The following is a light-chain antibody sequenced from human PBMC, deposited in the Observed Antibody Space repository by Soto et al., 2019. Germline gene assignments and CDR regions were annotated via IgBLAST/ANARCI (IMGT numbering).Light chain of an antibody. Sequence: QSALTQPASLSGSPGPSSTSSCTGTSSDVVSYNLVSWYQQHPGKAPKLMIYEGSKRPSGVSNRFSGSKSGNTASLTISGLQAGDEAAYYCCSYAGSSTYVFGTGTKLTVL. CDR2: EGS. CDR1: SSDVVSYNL. CDR3: CSYAGSSTYV. J-gene: IGLJ1*01. V-gene: IGLV2-23*01.